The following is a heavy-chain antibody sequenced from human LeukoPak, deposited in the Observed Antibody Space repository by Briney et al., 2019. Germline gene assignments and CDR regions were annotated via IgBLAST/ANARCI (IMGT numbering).Heavy chain of an antibody. Sequence: SETLSLTCTVSGGSISIRSYYWGWIRQPPGKGLEWTGRIYYSVSTYYNPSLKSRVTISVDTSKDKFSLKLSSVTAADTAVYYCARRSGRDHYGMDVWGQGTTVTVSS. CDR2: IYYSVST. CDR3: ARRSGRDHYGMDV. D-gene: IGHD2-15*01. CDR1: GGSISIRSYY. V-gene: IGHV4-39*01. J-gene: IGHJ6*02.